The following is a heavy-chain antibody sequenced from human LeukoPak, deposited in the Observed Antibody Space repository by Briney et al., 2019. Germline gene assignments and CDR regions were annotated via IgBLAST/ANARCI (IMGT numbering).Heavy chain of an antibody. CDR3: ARVMEQWLVDY. CDR2: IWYDGSNK. D-gene: IGHD6-19*01. V-gene: IGHV3-33*08. Sequence: GGSLRLSCAASGFTVSSNYMSWVRQAPGKGLEWVAVIWYDGSNKYYADSVKGRFTISRDNSKNTLYLQMNSLRAEDTAVYYCARVMEQWLVDYWGQGTLVTVSS. J-gene: IGHJ4*02. CDR1: GFTVSSNY.